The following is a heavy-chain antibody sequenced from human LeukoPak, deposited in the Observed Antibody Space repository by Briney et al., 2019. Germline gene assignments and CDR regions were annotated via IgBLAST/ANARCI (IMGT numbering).Heavy chain of an antibody. CDR3: ARLSSHYGDYKVDP. CDR2: MNPHSGKT. D-gene: IGHD4-17*01. CDR1: GYPFNNYD. Sequence: GASVKVSCKASGYPFNNYDINWVRQATGQGLEWMGWMNPHSGKTGYAQSFQGRVTMTRDTSISTAYMELSSLRSEDTAVYYCARLSSHYGDYKVDPWGQGTLVTVSS. V-gene: IGHV1-8*01. J-gene: IGHJ5*02.